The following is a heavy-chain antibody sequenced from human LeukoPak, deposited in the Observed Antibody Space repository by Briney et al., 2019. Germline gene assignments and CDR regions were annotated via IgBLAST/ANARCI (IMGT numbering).Heavy chain of an antibody. CDR1: GFTFSSYS. D-gene: IGHD3-10*01. Sequence: GGSLRLSCAASGFTFSSYSMNWVRQAPGKGLEWVSLISRSSSNTYYADSVEGRFTVSRDNAKSSLFLQMNSLRAEDTAVYYCAKYNYYGSGSYYNDFDYWGQGTLVTVSS. CDR2: ISRSSSNT. J-gene: IGHJ4*02. CDR3: AKYNYYGSGSYYNDFDY. V-gene: IGHV3-21*04.